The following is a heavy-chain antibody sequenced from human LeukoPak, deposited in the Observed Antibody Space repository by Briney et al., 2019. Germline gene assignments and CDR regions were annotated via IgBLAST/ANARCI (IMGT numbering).Heavy chain of an antibody. CDR2: ISGSGSGT. CDR1: GFTFSSYV. D-gene: IGHD3-22*01. Sequence: AGGSLRLSCAASGFTFSSYVMSWVRQAPGKGLEWVSVISGSGSGTSYADSVKGRFTTSRDNSKNTPYLQMNSLRAEDTAVYYCAKYDSSSYYFSYFDYWGQGTLVTVSS. J-gene: IGHJ4*02. V-gene: IGHV3-23*01. CDR3: AKYDSSSYYFSYFDY.